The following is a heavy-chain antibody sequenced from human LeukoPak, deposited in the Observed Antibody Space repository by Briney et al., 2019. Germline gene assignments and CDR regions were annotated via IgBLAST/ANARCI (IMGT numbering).Heavy chain of an antibody. CDR1: GFTFSSYS. CDR3: AKEGSGLNWYFDL. V-gene: IGHV3-30*18. Sequence: GGSLRLSCAASGFTFSSYSMNWVRQAPGKGLEWVAVISYDGSSKYYADSVKGRFTISRDNSKNSLYLQMNSLRAEDTALYYCAKEGSGLNWYFDLWGRGTLVTVSS. J-gene: IGHJ2*01. CDR2: ISYDGSSK. D-gene: IGHD6-19*01.